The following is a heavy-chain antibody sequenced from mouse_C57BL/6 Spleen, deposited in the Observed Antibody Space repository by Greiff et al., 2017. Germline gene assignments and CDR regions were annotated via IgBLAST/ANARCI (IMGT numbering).Heavy chain of an antibody. CDR2: INPNYGTT. J-gene: IGHJ4*01. D-gene: IGHD1-1*01. V-gene: IGHV1-39*01. CDR1: GYSFTDYN. Sequence: EVQLVESGPELVKPGASVKISCKASGYSFTDYNMNWVKQSNGKSLEWIGVINPNYGTTSYNQKFKGKATLTVDQSSSTAYMQLNSLTSEDSAVYYCARGYYGSSRYYAMDYWGQGTSVTVSS. CDR3: ARGYYGSSRYYAMDY.